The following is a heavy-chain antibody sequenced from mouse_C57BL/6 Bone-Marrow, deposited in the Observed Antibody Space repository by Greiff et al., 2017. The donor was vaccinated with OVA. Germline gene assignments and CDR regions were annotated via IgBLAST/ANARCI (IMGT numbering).Heavy chain of an antibody. Sequence: VQLQQPGAELVKPGASVKLSCKASGYTFTSYWMHWVKQRPGQGLEWIGMIHPTSGSTNYNEKFKSKATLTVNKSSSTAYMQLSSLTSEDSAVYYSARGTTVVPYLDYWGQGTTLTVSS. D-gene: IGHD1-1*01. J-gene: IGHJ2*01. CDR1: GYTFTSYW. CDR2: IHPTSGST. V-gene: IGHV1-64*01. CDR3: ARGTTVVPYLDY.